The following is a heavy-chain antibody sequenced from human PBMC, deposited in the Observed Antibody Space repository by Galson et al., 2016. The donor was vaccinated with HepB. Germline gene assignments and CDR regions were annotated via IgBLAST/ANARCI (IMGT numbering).Heavy chain of an antibody. CDR2: ITGSGDKT. Sequence: SLRLSCAASGFTFNVYTMTWVRQAPGKGLEWVSTITGSGDKTYLADSVKGRFTVSSDDSKNKLYLQMNRPRAEDTAAYYCANRGGGYWGQGTLVTVSS. CDR1: GFTFNVYT. V-gene: IGHV3-23*01. CDR3: ANRGGGY. J-gene: IGHJ4*02. D-gene: IGHD3-10*01.